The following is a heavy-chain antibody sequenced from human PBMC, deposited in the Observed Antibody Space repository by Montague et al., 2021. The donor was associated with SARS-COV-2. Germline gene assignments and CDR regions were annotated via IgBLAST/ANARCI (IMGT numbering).Heavy chain of an antibody. CDR1: GGSFSGYY. J-gene: IGHJ6*02. CDR2: INHSGST. V-gene: IGHV4-34*01. CDR3: ARGRRILIWLGELFSGRHYYGMDV. Sequence: SETLSLTCAVYGGSFSGYYWSWIRQPPGKGLEWIGEINHSGSTNYNPSLKSRVTISVDTSKNQFSLKLSSVTAADTAVYYCARGRRILIWLGELFSGRHYYGMDVWGQGTTVTVSS. D-gene: IGHD3-10*01.